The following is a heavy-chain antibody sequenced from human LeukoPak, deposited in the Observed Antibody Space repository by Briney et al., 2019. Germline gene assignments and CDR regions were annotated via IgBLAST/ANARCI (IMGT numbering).Heavy chain of an antibody. V-gene: IGHV4-31*03. CDR1: GGSISSGGYY. CDR2: IYYSGST. CDR3: ARVSKSAVAGTWAKYYFDY. J-gene: IGHJ4*02. D-gene: IGHD6-19*01. Sequence: SETLSLTCTVSGGSISSGGYYWSWIRQHPGKGLEWIGYIYYSGSTYYNPSLKSRVTISVDTSKNQFSLKLSSVTAADTAVYYCARVSKSAVAGTWAKYYFDYWGQGTLVTVSS.